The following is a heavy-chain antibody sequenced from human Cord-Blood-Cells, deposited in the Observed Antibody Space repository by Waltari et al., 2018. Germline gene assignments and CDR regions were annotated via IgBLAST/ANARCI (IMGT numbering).Heavy chain of an antibody. V-gene: IGHV1-2*02. Sequence: QVQLVQSGAEVKKPGASVKVSCQASGYTFTGYYMPWVRQAPGQGLEWMGWINPNSGGTNYAQKFQGRVTMTRDTSISTAYMELSRLRSDDTAVYYCARDYYGSGSYPPFDYWGQGTLVTVSS. CDR2: INPNSGGT. CDR3: ARDYYGSGSYPPFDY. D-gene: IGHD3-10*01. CDR1: GYTFTGYY. J-gene: IGHJ4*02.